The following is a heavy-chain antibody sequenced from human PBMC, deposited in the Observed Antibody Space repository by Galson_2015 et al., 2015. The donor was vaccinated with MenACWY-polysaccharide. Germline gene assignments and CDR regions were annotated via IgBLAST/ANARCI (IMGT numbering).Heavy chain of an antibody. J-gene: IGHJ4*02. V-gene: IGHV3-30-3*01. CDR2: ISYDGSNK. CDR1: GFTFDDYA. Sequence: SLRLSCAASGFTFDDYAMHWVRQAPGKGLEWVAVISYDGSNKYYADSVKGRFTISRDNSKNTLYLQMNSLRAEDTAVYYCARVRTVVGATLAPYSYWGQGTLVTVSS. D-gene: IGHD1-26*01. CDR3: ARVRTVVGATLAPYSY.